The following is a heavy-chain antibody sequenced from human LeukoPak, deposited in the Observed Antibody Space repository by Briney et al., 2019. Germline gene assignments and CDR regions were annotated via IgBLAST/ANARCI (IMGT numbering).Heavy chain of an antibody. CDR1: GYSISSGYY. CDR3: TREVRSAWASFDP. CDR2: IHYSARI. V-gene: IGHV4-38-2*02. J-gene: IGHJ5*02. Sequence: SETLSLTCTVSGYSISSGYYWGWIRQPPGKGLEWIGSIHYSARIYYNPSLKSRLTISPDTSKNQFSLRLTSVTAADTAVYYCTREVRSAWASFDPWGQGTLVTVSS. D-gene: IGHD1-26*01.